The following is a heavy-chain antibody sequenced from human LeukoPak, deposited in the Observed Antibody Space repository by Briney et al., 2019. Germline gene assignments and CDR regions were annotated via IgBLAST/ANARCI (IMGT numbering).Heavy chain of an antibody. D-gene: IGHD2-2*01. J-gene: IGHJ4*02. CDR2: INPNSGGT. CDR1: GYTFTGYY. CDR3: ARDIPWIVVVPAAMRDY. V-gene: IGHV1-2*02. Sequence: ASVKVSCKASGYTFTGYYMHWVRQAPGQGLEWMGWINPNSGGTNYAQKFQGRVTMTRDASISTAYMELSRLRSDDTAVYYRARDIPWIVVVPAAMRDYWGQGTLVTVSS.